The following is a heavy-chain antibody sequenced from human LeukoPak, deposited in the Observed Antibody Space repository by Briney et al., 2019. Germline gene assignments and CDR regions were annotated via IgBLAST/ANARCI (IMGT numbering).Heavy chain of an antibody. CDR2: ISGDGGST. CDR3: AKVPAAAGTLYYYYGMDV. D-gene: IGHD6-13*01. J-gene: IGHJ6*02. Sequence: GGSPRLSCAASGFTFDDYAMHWVRQAPGKGLEWVSLISGDGGSTYYADSVKGRFTISRDNSKNSLYLQMNSLRTGDTALYYCAKVPAAAGTLYYYYGMDVWGQGTTVTVSS. CDR1: GFTFDDYA. V-gene: IGHV3-43*02.